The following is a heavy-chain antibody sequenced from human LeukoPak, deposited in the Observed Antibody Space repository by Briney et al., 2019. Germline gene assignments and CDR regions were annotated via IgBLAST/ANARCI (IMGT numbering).Heavy chain of an antibody. CDR1: GFTFSSYW. D-gene: IGHD4-17*01. CDR3: ARDHGTATVIPVHYYYYYMDV. CDR2: IKQDGSEK. J-gene: IGHJ6*03. V-gene: IGHV3-7*01. Sequence: GGSLRLSCAASGFTFSSYWMSWVRQAPGKGPEWVANIKQDGSEKYYVDSVKGRFTISRDNAKNSLYLQMNSLRAEDTAVYYCARDHGTATVIPVHYYYYYMDVWGKGTTVTVSS.